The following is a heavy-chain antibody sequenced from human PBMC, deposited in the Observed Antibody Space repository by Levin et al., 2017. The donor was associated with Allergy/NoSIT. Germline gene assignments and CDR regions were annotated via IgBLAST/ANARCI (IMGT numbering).Heavy chain of an antibody. CDR2: IKSKTDGGTT. V-gene: IGHV3-15*01. J-gene: IGHJ4*02. CDR3: TTGDYRGFDY. Sequence: GESLKISCAASGFTFSNAWMSWVRQAPGKGLEWVGRIKSKTDGGTTDYAAPVKGRFTISRDDSKNTLYLQMNSLKTEDTAVYYCTTGDYRGFDYWGQGTLVTVSS. CDR1: GFTFSNAW. D-gene: IGHD4-11*01.